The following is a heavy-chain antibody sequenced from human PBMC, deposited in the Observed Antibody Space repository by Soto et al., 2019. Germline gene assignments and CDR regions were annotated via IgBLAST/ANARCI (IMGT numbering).Heavy chain of an antibody. CDR2: INHSGST. V-gene: IGHV4-34*01. J-gene: IGHJ6*03. CDR1: GGSFSGYY. Sequence: QVQLQQWGAGLLKPSETLSLTCAVYGGSFSGYYWSWIRQPPGKGLEWIGEINHSGSTNYNPSLKSRVTISVDTSKNQFSLKLSYVTAADTAVYYCARGRITIFGVVISYYYYMDVWGKGTTVTVSS. D-gene: IGHD3-3*01. CDR3: ARGRITIFGVVISYYYYMDV.